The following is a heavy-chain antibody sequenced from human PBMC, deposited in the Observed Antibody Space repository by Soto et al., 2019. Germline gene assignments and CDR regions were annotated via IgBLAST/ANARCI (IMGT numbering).Heavy chain of an antibody. J-gene: IGHJ6*02. CDR3: AKDKGSTTGVCSYYFFAMDV. D-gene: IGHD2-8*01. CDR1: GLTFDDYA. CDR2: ISWNSISI. Sequence: ALRLSHVASGLTFDDYAMNWVRQARGKGLDWVSSISWNSISIGYVDSVKGRFTISRDNAKNSLYLQMNSLRAEETASYYCAKDKGSTTGVCSYYFFAMDVWGQGTTVTVSS. V-gene: IGHV3-9*01.